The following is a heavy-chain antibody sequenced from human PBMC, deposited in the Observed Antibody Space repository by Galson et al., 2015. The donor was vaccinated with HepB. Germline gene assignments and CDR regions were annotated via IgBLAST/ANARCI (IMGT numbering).Heavy chain of an antibody. V-gene: IGHV1-18*04. CDR2: ISAYNGNT. D-gene: IGHD3-22*01. CDR1: GYTFTSYG. CDR3: ARAHNYYYDSSGYYADFDY. J-gene: IGHJ4*02. Sequence: SVKVSCKASGYTFTSYGISWVRQAPGQGLEWMGWISAYNGNTNYAQKLQGRVTMTTDTSTSTAYMELGSLRSDDTAVYYCARAHNYYYDSSGYYADFDYWGQGTLVTVSS.